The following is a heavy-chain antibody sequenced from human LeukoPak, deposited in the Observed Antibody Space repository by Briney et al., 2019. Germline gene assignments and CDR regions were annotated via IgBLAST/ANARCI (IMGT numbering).Heavy chain of an antibody. CDR1: GFTFSSYA. Sequence: GGSLRLSCAASGFTFSSYAIRWVRQAPGKGLEWVSAISGSGGSTYYADSVKGRFTISRENSKNTLYLQMNSLRAEDTAVYYCAKETNRIPMAHTFDYWGQGTLVTVSS. CDR2: ISGSGGST. V-gene: IGHV3-23*01. J-gene: IGHJ4*02. CDR3: AKETNRIPMAHTFDY. D-gene: IGHD3-10*01.